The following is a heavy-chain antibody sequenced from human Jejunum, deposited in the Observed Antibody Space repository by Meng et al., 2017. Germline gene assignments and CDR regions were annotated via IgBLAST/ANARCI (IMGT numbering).Heavy chain of an antibody. V-gene: IGHV1-18*01. D-gene: IGHD1-26*01. J-gene: IGHJ4*02. CDR1: GYTFTSYG. CDR3: ARDYSGTSYRYSDY. Sequence: QVQLWQSEAEVKNPGASVKVSCKTSGYTFTSYGISWVRQAPGQGLEWMGWISVYHGNTNYAQKLQGRVTMTTDTSTSTAYMELRSLRSDATAVYFCARDYSGTSYRYSDYWGQGTLVTVSS. CDR2: ISVYHGNT.